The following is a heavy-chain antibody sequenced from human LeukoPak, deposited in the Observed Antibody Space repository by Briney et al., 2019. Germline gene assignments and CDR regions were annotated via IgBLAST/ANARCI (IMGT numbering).Heavy chain of an antibody. D-gene: IGHD3-3*01. J-gene: IGHJ5*02. CDR1: GFTFSSYA. Sequence: GGSLRLSCAASGFTFSSYAMSWVRQAPGKGLEWVSAISGSGGSTYYADSVKGRFTISRDNSKNTLYLQMNSLRAEDTAVYYCARGYRRFLEWLENWFDPWGQGTLVTVSS. CDR3: ARGYRRFLEWLENWFDP. V-gene: IGHV3-23*01. CDR2: ISGSGGST.